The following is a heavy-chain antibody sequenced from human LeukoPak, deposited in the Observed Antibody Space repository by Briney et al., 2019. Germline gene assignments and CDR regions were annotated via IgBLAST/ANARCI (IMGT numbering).Heavy chain of an antibody. D-gene: IGHD2-8*02. V-gene: IGHV1-2*02. J-gene: IGHJ4*02. CDR2: INPNSGGT. CDR1: GYTFTGYY. CDR3: ARALKDIVLVVYFDY. Sequence: ASVKVSCKASGYTFTGYYMHWVRQAPGQGLEWMGWINPNSGGTTYAQKFQGRVTMTRDTSISTAYMELSRLRSDDTAVYYCARALKDIVLVVYFDYWGQGTLVTVSS.